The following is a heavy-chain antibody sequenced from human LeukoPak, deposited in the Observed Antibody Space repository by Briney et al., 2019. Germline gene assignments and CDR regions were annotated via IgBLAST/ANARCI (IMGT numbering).Heavy chain of an antibody. CDR1: GFTFGDYA. CDR3: ARDPEASRGDFDI. J-gene: IGHJ3*02. CDR2: ISSKAYGRTK. V-gene: IGHV3-49*04. D-gene: IGHD1-14*01. Sequence: GGSLRLSCTASGFTFGDYAMSWVRQAPGKGLEWVGFISSKAYGRTKEYAASVKGRFTISRDNSKSIAYLQMNSLKTEDTAVYYCARDPEASRGDFDIWGQGTMVTVSS.